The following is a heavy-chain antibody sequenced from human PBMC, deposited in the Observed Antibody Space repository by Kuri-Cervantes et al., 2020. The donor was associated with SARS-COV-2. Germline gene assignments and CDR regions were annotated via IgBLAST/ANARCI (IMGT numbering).Heavy chain of an antibody. CDR3: ARQLRSMDV. CDR1: GFTFSSYG. J-gene: IGHJ6*02. D-gene: IGHD3-3*01. V-gene: IGHV3-43*02. CDR2: ISGDGGST. Sequence: GESLKISCAASGFTFSSYGMHWVRQAPGKGLEWVSLISGDGGSTYYADSVKGRFTISRDNAKNSLYLQMNSLRAEDTAVYYCARQLRSMDVWGQGTTVTVSS.